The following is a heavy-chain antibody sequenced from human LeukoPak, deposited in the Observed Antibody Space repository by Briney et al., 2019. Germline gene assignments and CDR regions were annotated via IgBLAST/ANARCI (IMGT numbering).Heavy chain of an antibody. J-gene: IGHJ4*02. CDR1: GYTFSSCA. CDR2: IDTKTGNP. V-gene: IGHV7-4-1*02. CDR3: AIHPSDSSGYFSY. D-gene: IGHD3-22*01. Sequence: GASVKVCCKASGYTFSSCAINWVRQAPGQGLEYMGWIDTKTGNPTYAQGFTGRFVFSLDTSVSTAYLQISSLKAEDTAVYYCAIHPSDSSGYFSYWGQGALVTVSS.